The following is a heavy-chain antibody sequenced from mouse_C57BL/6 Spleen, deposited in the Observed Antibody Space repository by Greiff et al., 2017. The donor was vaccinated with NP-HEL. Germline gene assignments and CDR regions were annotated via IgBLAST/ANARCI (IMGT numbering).Heavy chain of an antibody. CDR2: ISSGSSTI. CDR1: GFTFSDYG. Sequence: EVQVVESGGGLVKPGGSLKLSCAASGFTFSDYGMHWVRQAPEKGLAWVAYISSGSSTIYYADTVKGRFTISRDNAKNTLFLQRTSLRSEDTAMYYCARGGDGRYYFDYWGQGTTLTVSS. V-gene: IGHV5-17*01. CDR3: ARGGDGRYYFDY. J-gene: IGHJ2*01. D-gene: IGHD1-1*01.